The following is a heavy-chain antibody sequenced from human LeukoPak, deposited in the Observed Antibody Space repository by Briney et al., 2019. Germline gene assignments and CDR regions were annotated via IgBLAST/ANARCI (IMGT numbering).Heavy chain of an antibody. CDR3: ARLGGPAAD. CDR2: IYYSGST. V-gene: IGHV4-59*08. Sequence: SETLSLTCTVSGGSISSYYWSWIRQPPGKGLEWIGYIYYSGSTNYNPSLKSRVTISVDTSKNQFSLKLSSVTAADTAVYYCARLGGPAADWGQGTLVTVSS. J-gene: IGHJ4*02. CDR1: GGSISSYY. D-gene: IGHD2-2*01.